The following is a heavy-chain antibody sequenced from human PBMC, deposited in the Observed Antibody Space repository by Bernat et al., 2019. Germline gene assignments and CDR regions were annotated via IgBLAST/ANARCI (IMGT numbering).Heavy chain of an antibody. J-gene: IGHJ6*02. CDR2: IWYDGSNK. D-gene: IGHD3-10*01. Sequence: VQLVESGGGLVQPGGSLRLSCAASGLTFSSYGMHWVRQAPGKGLEWVAVIWYDGSNKYYADSVKGRFTISRDNSKNTLYLQMNSLRAEDTAVYYCAREAGHYYGSGTPVYYGMDVWGQGTTVTVSS. CDR1: GLTFSSYG. V-gene: IGHV3-33*08. CDR3: AREAGHYYGSGTPVYYGMDV.